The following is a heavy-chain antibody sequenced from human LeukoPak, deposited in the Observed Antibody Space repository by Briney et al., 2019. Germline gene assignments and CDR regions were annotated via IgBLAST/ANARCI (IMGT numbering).Heavy chain of an antibody. V-gene: IGHV3-30*04. CDR3: ARGGVEMAS. CDR2: ISYDGSNK. CDR1: GFTFSSYA. J-gene: IGHJ5*02. Sequence: GRSLRLSCAASGFTFSSYAMHWVRQAPGKGLEWGAVISYDGSNKYYADSVKGRFTISRDNAKNSLYLQMNSLRAEDTAVYYCARGGVEMASWGQGTLVTVSS. D-gene: IGHD5-24*01.